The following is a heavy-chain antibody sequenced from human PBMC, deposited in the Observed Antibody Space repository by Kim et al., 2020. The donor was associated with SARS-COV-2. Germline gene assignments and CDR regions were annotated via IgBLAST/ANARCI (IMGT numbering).Heavy chain of an antibody. CDR2: INSDGSST. CDR3: AREYSHGAVDI. CDR1: GFTFSNYW. J-gene: IGHJ3*02. V-gene: IGHV3-74*01. Sequence: GGSLRLSCAASGFTFSNYWMHWVRQAPGKGLVWVSRINSDGSSTSYADSVKGRFTISRDNAKNTLYLQMNILRAADKDAYYCAREYSHGAVDIMCQGGM. D-gene: IGHD5-18*01.